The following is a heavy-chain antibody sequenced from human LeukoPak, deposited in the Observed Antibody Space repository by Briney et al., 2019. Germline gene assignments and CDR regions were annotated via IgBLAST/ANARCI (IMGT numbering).Heavy chain of an antibody. CDR2: INSDGSGT. D-gene: IGHD6-19*01. CDR1: GFTFSTYW. V-gene: IGHV3-74*01. Sequence: PGGSLRLSCTASGFTFSTYWMHWVRQAPGKGLVWVSRINSDGSGTLYADSVKGRFAIPRDNARNTLYLQMNNLRAEDTAMYYCARDTLVEAGDFDSWGQGTLVTVSS. CDR3: ARDTLVEAGDFDS. J-gene: IGHJ4*02.